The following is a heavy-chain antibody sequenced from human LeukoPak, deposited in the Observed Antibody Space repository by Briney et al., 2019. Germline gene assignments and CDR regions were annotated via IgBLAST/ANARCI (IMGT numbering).Heavy chain of an antibody. CDR3: AKSRVVVAPAEYFQH. CDR1: GFTFSNYG. J-gene: IGHJ1*01. V-gene: IGHV3-23*01. Sequence: GGSLRLSCAASGFTFSNYGMNWVRQAPGKGLEWVSGISGRGGSTYYADSVKGRFTISRDNSKNTLYLQMNSLRAEDTAVYYCAKSRVVVAPAEYFQHWGQGTLVTVSS. CDR2: ISGRGGST. D-gene: IGHD2-15*01.